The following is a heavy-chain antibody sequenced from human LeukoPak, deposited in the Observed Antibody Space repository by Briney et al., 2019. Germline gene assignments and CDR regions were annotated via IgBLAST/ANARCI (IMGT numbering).Heavy chain of an antibody. CDR1: GFTFSSYG. J-gene: IGHJ4*02. D-gene: IGHD3-10*01. CDR2: IWYDGSNK. Sequence: GGSLRLSCAASGFTFSSYGMYWVRQAPGKGLEWVAVIWYDGSNKYYADSVKGRFTISRDNSKNTLYLQMDSLRAEDTAVYYCARSAITFKRSPTMLRYWGQGTLVTVSS. CDR3: ARSAITFKRSPTMLRY. V-gene: IGHV3-33*01.